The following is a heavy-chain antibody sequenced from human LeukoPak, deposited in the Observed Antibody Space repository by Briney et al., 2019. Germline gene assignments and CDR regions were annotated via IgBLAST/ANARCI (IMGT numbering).Heavy chain of an antibody. CDR3: AKDATYYYDSSGYHALGYFDY. Sequence: GGSLRLSCAASGFTVSSYAMSWVRQAPGKGLEWVSAISGSGGSTYYADSVKGRFTISRDNSKNTLYLQMNSLRAEDTAVYYCAKDATYYYDSSGYHALGYFDYWGQGTLVTVSS. CDR1: GFTVSSYA. J-gene: IGHJ4*02. D-gene: IGHD3-22*01. CDR2: ISGSGGST. V-gene: IGHV3-23*01.